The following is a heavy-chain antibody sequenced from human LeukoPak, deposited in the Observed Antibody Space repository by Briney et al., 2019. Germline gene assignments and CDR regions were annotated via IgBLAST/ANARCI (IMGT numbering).Heavy chain of an antibody. D-gene: IGHD1-14*01. J-gene: IGHJ4*02. CDR3: VRARFTTFVYY. V-gene: IGHV3-11*05. CDR2: INHLGSQT. CDR1: GFTFKDFY. Sequence: GGSLRLSCAASGFTFKDFYMSWVRQAPGKGLEWVSYINHLGSQTDYANSVKGRFTISRDNAKNSLSLQMNNLSVDDTAVYYCVRARFTTFVYYWGQGTLVTVSS.